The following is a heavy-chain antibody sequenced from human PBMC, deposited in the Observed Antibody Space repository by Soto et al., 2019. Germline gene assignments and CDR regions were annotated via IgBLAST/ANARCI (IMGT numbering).Heavy chain of an antibody. D-gene: IGHD3-10*01. CDR2: ISGSGGST. J-gene: IGHJ6*02. CDR1: GFTFSSYA. CDR3: AKDPSYGSGSYYYYYYGMDV. Sequence: EVQVLESGGGLVQPGGSLRLSCAASGFTFSSYAMSWVRQAPGKGLEWVSAISGSGGSTYHADSVRGRFTISRDNTKNTLYLQKNSLRDEETAVYYCAKDPSYGSGSYYYYYYGMDVWGQGTTVTVSS. V-gene: IGHV3-23*01.